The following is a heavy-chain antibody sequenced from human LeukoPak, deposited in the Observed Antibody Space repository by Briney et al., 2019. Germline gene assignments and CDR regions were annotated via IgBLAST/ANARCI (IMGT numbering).Heavy chain of an antibody. D-gene: IGHD6-13*01. V-gene: IGHV4-59*01. CDR1: GGSISSYY. CDR2: IYYSGST. Sequence: PSETLSLTCTVSGGSISSYYWSWIRQPPGKGLEWIGYIYYSGSTNYNPSLKSRVTISVDTSKNQFSLKLSSVTAADTAVYYCARVYSSRGNWFDPWGQGTLVTVSS. J-gene: IGHJ5*02. CDR3: ARVYSSRGNWFDP.